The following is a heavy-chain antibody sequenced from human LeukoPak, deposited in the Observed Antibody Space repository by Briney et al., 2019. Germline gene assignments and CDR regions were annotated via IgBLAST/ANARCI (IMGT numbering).Heavy chain of an antibody. D-gene: IGHD6-19*01. CDR2: ISYDGDNK. CDR1: GFTFSSYG. Sequence: GRSLRLSCAASGFTFSSYGMHWVRQAPGKGLEWVAVISYDGDNKYYADSVKGRFTISRDNSKNTLYLQMNSLRAEDTAVYYCARVRWQGLADFDYWGQGTLVTVSS. V-gene: IGHV3-30*03. J-gene: IGHJ4*02. CDR3: ARVRWQGLADFDY.